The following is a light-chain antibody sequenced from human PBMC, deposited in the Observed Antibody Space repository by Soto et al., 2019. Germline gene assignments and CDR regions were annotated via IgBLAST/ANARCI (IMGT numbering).Light chain of an antibody. CDR1: QAISNF. V-gene: IGKV1-33*01. Sequence: DIQMTQSRSCLSASVGDRVTITCPASQAISNFLNWYKHKPGKAHKLLIYDASNLETGVPSRFSGRGSGTDFTFTIRSLQPEDVATYYCQQYDNVPINFGHGTQREI. CDR3: QQYDNVPIN. J-gene: IGKJ5*01. CDR2: DAS.